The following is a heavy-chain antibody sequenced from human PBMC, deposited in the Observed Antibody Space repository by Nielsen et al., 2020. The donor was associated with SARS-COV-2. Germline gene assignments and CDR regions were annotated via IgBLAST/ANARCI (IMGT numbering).Heavy chain of an antibody. Sequence: GGSLRLSCVASGSTVYNYMNWVRQAPGKGLEWVSAVSSGGGATYYADSVKGRFTISRDNSKNTLSLQMNSLRVEDTAVYYCVKWVQLDLGYYYHGMDVWGQGTTVTVSS. J-gene: IGHJ6*02. CDR1: GSTVYNY. CDR3: VKWVQLDLGYYYHGMDV. V-gene: IGHV3-23*01. D-gene: IGHD6-6*01. CDR2: VSSGGGAT.